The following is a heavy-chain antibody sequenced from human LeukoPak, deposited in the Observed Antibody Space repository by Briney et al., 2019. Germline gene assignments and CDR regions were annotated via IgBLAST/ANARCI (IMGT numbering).Heavy chain of an antibody. CDR1: GGTFSSYA. V-gene: IGHV1-69*06. Sequence: SVKVSCKASGGTFSSYAISWVRQAPGQGLEWMGGIIPIFGTANYAQKFQGRVTITADKSTSTAYMELSSLRPEDTAVYYCARALAYYYDSSGYHGVGYWGQGTLVTVSS. CDR3: ARALAYYYDSSGYHGVGY. CDR2: IIPIFGTA. D-gene: IGHD3-22*01. J-gene: IGHJ4*02.